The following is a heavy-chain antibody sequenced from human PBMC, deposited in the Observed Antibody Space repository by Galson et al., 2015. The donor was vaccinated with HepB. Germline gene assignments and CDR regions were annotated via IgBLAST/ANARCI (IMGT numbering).Heavy chain of an antibody. CDR3: ACPSKSIAAAGREVAYYYGMDV. D-gene: IGHD6-13*01. J-gene: IGHJ6*02. V-gene: IGHV3-23*01. CDR1: GFPFRSYA. Sequence: LRLSCAASGFPFRSYAMSWVRQAPGKGLEWVSAISGRGGSTYYADSVKGRFTISRDNSKNTLYLQMNSLRAEDTAVYYCACPSKSIAAAGREVAYYYGMDVWGQGTTVTVSS. CDR2: ISGRGGST.